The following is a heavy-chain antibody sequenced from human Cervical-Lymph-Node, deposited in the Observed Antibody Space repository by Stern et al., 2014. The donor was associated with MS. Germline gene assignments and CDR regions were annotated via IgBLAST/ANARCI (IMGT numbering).Heavy chain of an antibody. CDR3: AHRVPSMVRGVTFFDY. V-gene: IGHV2-5*02. D-gene: IGHD3-10*01. J-gene: IGHJ4*02. Sequence: QITLKVSGPTLVKPTQTLTLTCTFSGFSLSSTDVGVGWIRQPPGKAQEWLALIYGDDDKRYSPSLKSRLTITKDTSKNQVVLTMTNMDPVDTATYYCAHRVPSMVRGVTFFDYWGQGTLVTVSS. CDR2: IYGDDDK. CDR1: GFSLSSTDVG.